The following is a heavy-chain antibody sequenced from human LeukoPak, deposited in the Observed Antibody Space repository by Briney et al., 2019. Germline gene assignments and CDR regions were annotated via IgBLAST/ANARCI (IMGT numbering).Heavy chain of an antibody. CDR2: ISYDGSNK. CDR3: ANGGWDTPYYFDF. Sequence: GGSLRVSCAASGFTFSSYGMHWVRQAPGKGPEWVAVISYDGSNKYYADSVKGRFTISRDNSKNTLYLQMNSLRAEDTAVYYCANGGWDTPYYFDFWGQGTLVTVSS. V-gene: IGHV3-30*18. D-gene: IGHD6-19*01. CDR1: GFTFSSYG. J-gene: IGHJ4*02.